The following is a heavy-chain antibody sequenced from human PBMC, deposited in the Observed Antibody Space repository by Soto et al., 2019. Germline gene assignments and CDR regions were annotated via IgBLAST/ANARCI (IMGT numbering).Heavy chain of an antibody. V-gene: IGHV1-18*01. CDR2: ISGYNGNT. Sequence: QVQLVPSRGEVKKPGASVKVSCKTSGYSFTTYGISWVRQAPGQGLEWMGWISGYNGNTNYAQKLQGRVTMTTDTSTSTAYMEWRSLRSDDTAVYYCAREGPAPYYYYGMDVWGQGSTVTVSS. CDR3: AREGPAPYYYYGMDV. CDR1: GYSFTTYG. J-gene: IGHJ6*02.